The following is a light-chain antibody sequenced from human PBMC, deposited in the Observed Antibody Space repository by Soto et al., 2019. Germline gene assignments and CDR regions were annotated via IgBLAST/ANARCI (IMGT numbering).Light chain of an antibody. J-gene: IGLJ1*01. V-gene: IGLV2-23*01. CDR1: SSDVGSYNL. CDR2: EGS. Sequence: QSVLTQPASVSGSPGQSITISCTGTSSDVGSYNLVSWYQQHPGKAPKLMIYEGSKRPSGVSSRFSGSKSGNTASLTISGLQAEDEADYYCRSYAGNTNVFGTGTKVTVL. CDR3: RSYAGNTNV.